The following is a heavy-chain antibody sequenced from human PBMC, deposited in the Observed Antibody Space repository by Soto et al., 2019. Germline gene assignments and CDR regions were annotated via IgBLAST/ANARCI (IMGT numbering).Heavy chain of an antibody. CDR3: ARSGIAAAGDY. CDR1: GFTFSSYG. Sequence: GGSLRLSCAASGFTFSSYGMHWVRQAPGKGLEWVAVIWYDGNKKYYADSVKGRFSISRDNSKNTLYLQMNSLRAEDTAVYYCARSGIAAAGDYWGQGTLVTVLL. D-gene: IGHD6-13*01. V-gene: IGHV3-33*01. CDR2: IWYDGNKK. J-gene: IGHJ4*02.